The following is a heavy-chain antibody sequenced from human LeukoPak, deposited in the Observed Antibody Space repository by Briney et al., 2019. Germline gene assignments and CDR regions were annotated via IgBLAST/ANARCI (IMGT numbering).Heavy chain of an antibody. CDR2: TSASGGST. CDR1: GFTFSSYA. Sequence: GGSLRLSCAASGFTFSSYAMSWVRQAPGKGLEWVSGTSASGGSTYYADSVKGRFTISRDNSKNTLYLQVNSLRAEDTAVYYCAKDVYSSGYYYYFDYWGQGTLVTVSS. D-gene: IGHD3-22*01. V-gene: IGHV3-23*01. CDR3: AKDVYSSGYYYYFDY. J-gene: IGHJ4*02.